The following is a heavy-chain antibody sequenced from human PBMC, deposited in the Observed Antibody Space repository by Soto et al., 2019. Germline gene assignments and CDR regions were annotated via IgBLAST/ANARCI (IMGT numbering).Heavy chain of an antibody. CDR1: GFTFSSYA. CDR2: ISYAGSNK. CDR3: ARDGNSYSSSWSAEHEPQRDENYFDS. Sequence: QVQLVESGGGVVQPGRSLRLSWEACGFTFSSYAMHGVRQAPGKGLEWVAVISYAGSNKYYADSVKGRFTISRDNSKNTLYLQRNSLRAEDTAVYYCARDGNSYSSSWSAEHEPQRDENYFDSWGQGTLVTVSS. D-gene: IGHD6-13*01. J-gene: IGHJ4*02. V-gene: IGHV3-30-3*01.